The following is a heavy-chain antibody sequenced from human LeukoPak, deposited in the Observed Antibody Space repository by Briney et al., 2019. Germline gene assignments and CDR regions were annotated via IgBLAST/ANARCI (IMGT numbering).Heavy chain of an antibody. CDR3: ARRASMVSRSRSLYYFDY. CDR1: GGSISSYY. Sequence: KPSETLSLTCAVSGGSISSYYWSWIRQPPGKGLEWIGYIYTSGSTNYNPSLKRRVTISVDTSKNQFSLKLSSVTAADTAVYYCARRASMVSRSRSLYYFDYWGQGTLVTVSS. CDR2: IYTSGST. V-gene: IGHV4-4*09. J-gene: IGHJ4*02. D-gene: IGHD3-10*01.